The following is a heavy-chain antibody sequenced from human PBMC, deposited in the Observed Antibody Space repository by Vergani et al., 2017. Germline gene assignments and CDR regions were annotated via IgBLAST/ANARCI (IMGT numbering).Heavy chain of an antibody. CDR3: TSGWYYDSIAYWAY. V-gene: IGHV1-69*01. J-gene: IGHJ4*02. CDR2: IIPKFGTA. D-gene: IGHD3-22*01. Sequence: QVQLVQSGAEVKKPGSSVKVSCKASGGTFSSYAISWVRQAPGQGLEWMGGIIPKFGTANYAQKFQGRVTITADESTSTAYMELSSLRSEDTAVYYCTSGWYYDSIAYWAYWGQGTLVTVSS. CDR1: GGTFSSYA.